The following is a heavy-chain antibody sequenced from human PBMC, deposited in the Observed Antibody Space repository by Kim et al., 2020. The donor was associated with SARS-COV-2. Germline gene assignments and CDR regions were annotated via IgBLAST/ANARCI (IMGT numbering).Heavy chain of an antibody. V-gene: IGHV7-4-1*02. D-gene: IGHD3-3*01. J-gene: IGHJ4*02. CDR1: GDTFTSYA. CDR2: INTNTGNP. CDR3: AREGGRSVPY. Sequence: ASVKVACKAAGDTFTSYAMNWVRQAPGQGLEWMGWINTNTGNPTYAQGFTGRFVFSLDTSVSTAYLQISSLKAEDTDVDYCAREGGRSVPYWGQGTLVTVSS.